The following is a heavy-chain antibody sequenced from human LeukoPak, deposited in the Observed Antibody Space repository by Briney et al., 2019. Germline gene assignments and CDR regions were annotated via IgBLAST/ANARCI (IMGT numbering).Heavy chain of an antibody. CDR2: IIPIFGTA. D-gene: IGHD3-16*01. CDR1: GGTFISYA. CDR3: ARARMGAPYYYYGMDV. J-gene: IGHJ6*02. Sequence: SVKVSCKASGGTFISYAISWVRQAPGQGLEWMGGIIPIFGTANYAQKFQGRVTITADESTSTAYMELSSLRSEDMAVYYCARARMGAPYYYYGMDVWGQGTTVTVSS. V-gene: IGHV1-69*13.